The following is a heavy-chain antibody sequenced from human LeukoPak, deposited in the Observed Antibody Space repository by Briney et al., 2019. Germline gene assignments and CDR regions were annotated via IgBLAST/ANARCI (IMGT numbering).Heavy chain of an antibody. CDR2: IYYSGSA. Sequence: PSETLSLTCTVSGGSITSYYWSWIRQPPGKGLEWIGYIYYSGSANYNPSLKSRVTISVDTSKNQFSLKLSSVTAADTAVYYCARRGGRAYGSGSYYYYYYYMDVWGKGTTVTVSS. D-gene: IGHD3-10*01. J-gene: IGHJ6*03. CDR1: GGSITSYY. V-gene: IGHV4-59*12. CDR3: ARRGGRAYGSGSYYYYYYYMDV.